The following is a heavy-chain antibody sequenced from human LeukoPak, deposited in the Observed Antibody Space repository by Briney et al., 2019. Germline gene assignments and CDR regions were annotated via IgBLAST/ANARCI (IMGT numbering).Heavy chain of an antibody. CDR1: GGSISSSSYY. V-gene: IGHV4-39*01. CDR3: ARAGIGSSGYFDY. D-gene: IGHD3-22*01. CDR2: IYYSGST. J-gene: IGHJ4*02. Sequence: PSETLSLTCTVSGGSISSSSYYWGWIRQPPGKGLEWIGSIYYSGSTYYNPSLKSRVTISVDTSKNQFSLKLSSVIAADTAVYYCARAGIGSSGYFDYWGQGTLVTVSS.